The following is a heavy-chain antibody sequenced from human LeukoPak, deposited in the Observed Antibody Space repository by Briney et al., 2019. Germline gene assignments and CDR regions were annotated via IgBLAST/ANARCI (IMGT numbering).Heavy chain of an antibody. V-gene: IGHV1-69*01. J-gene: IGHJ6*02. CDR1: GGTFSSYA. CDR2: IIPIFGTA. D-gene: IGHD2-2*01. CDR3: ARVSPPTGVVPALYYYYYYGMDV. Sequence: SVKVSCKASGGTFSSYAISWVRQAPGQGLEWMGGIIPIFGTANYAQKFQGRVTITADESTSTAYMELSSLRSEDTAVYYCARVSPPTGVVPALYYYYYYGMDVWGQGTTVTVSS.